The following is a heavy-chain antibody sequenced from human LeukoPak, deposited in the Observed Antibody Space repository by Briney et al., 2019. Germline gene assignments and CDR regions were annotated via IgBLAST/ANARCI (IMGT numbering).Heavy chain of an antibody. CDR2: IYTSGST. J-gene: IGHJ4*02. Sequence: SQTLSLTCTVSGGSISSGSYYWSWIRQPAGKGLEWIGRIYTSGSTNYNPSLKSRVTISVVTSKNQFSLKLSSVTAADTAVYYCARAPYYDFWSGYYHFDYWGQGTLVTVSS. V-gene: IGHV4-61*02. CDR3: ARAPYYDFWSGYYHFDY. CDR1: GGSISSGSYY. D-gene: IGHD3-3*01.